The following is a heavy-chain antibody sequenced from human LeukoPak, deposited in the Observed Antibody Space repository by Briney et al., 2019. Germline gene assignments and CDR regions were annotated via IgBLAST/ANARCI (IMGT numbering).Heavy chain of an antibody. J-gene: IGHJ3*02. Sequence: GASVKVSRKASGYTFTGYYMHWVRQAPGQGLEWMGWINPNSGGTNYAQKFQGRVTMTRDTSISTAYMELSRLRSDDTAVYYCARVRGYCSSTSCYFRDDAFDIWGQGTMVTVSS. CDR1: GYTFTGYY. CDR3: ARVRGYCSSTSCYFRDDAFDI. D-gene: IGHD2-2*01. CDR2: INPNSGGT. V-gene: IGHV1-2*02.